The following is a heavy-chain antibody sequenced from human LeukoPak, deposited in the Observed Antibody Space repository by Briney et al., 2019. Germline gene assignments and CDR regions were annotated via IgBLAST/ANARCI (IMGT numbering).Heavy chain of an antibody. Sequence: ASVNVSCKASGYTFSSYGITWVRQAPGQGLEWMGWISADIGHTNYVEKLQARVTMTTDRSTNTAYMELRSLRSDDTAVYYCARLISAGPEDYFDYWGQGTLVTVSS. CDR1: GYTFSSYG. J-gene: IGHJ4*02. CDR3: ARLISAGPEDYFDY. CDR2: ISADIGHT. V-gene: IGHV1-18*01. D-gene: IGHD3-10*01.